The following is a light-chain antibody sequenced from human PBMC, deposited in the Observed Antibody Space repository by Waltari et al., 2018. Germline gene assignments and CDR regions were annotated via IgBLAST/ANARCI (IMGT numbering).Light chain of an antibody. J-gene: IGKJ1*01. V-gene: IGKV3-11*01. CDR1: QSISSY. CDR3: QQRDSWWT. Sequence: EIGLTQSPATLSLSPGERATLPCRARQSISSYLTWYQQKPGQAPRLLIYDASNRATGIPARFSGGGSGTDFTLTISSLEPEDFAVYYCQQRDSWWTFGQGTKVEIK. CDR2: DAS.